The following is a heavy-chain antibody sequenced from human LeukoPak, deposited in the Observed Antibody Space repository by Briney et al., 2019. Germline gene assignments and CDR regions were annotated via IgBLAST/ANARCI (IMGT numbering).Heavy chain of an antibody. V-gene: IGHV3-23*01. CDR2: ISGSDGST. CDR3: AKGRGYCTGGSCYSDY. CDR1: GFTFSNYA. Sequence: DPGGSLRLSCTASGFTFSNYAMSWVRQAPGKGLEWVSTISGSDGSTYYADSVKGRFTISRDNSKNTLYLQMNSLRVEDTAIYHCAKGRGYCTGGSCYSDYWGQGTLVTVSS. J-gene: IGHJ4*02. D-gene: IGHD2-15*01.